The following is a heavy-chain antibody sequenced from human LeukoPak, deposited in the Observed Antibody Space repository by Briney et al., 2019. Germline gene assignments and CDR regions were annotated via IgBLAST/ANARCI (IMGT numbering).Heavy chain of an antibody. CDR2: ISYDGSNK. J-gene: IGHJ4*02. CDR1: GFTFSSYA. D-gene: IGHD6-19*01. CDR3: ARGGIAVAGTARPCDY. V-gene: IGHV3-30-3*01. Sequence: GGSLRLSCAASGFTFSSYAMSWVRQAPGKGLEWVAVISYDGSNKYYADSVKGRFTISRDNSKNTLYLQMNSLRAEDTAVYYCARGGIAVAGTARPCDYWGQGTLVTVSS.